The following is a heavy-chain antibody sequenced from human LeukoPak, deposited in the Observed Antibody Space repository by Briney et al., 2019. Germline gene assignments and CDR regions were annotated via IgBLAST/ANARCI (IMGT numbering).Heavy chain of an antibody. CDR2: ISGSGGST. D-gene: IGHD1-26*01. V-gene: IGHV3-23*01. J-gene: IGHJ6*02. Sequence: GGSLRLSCAASGFTFSSYAMSWVRQAPGKGLEWVSGISGSGGSTYYADSVKARFTISRDISKNTLYVQMNSLRAEDAAVYYCAKDKGWGYSSYDYYGMDVWGQGTTVTVSS. CDR3: AKDKGWGYSSYDYYGMDV. CDR1: GFTFSSYA.